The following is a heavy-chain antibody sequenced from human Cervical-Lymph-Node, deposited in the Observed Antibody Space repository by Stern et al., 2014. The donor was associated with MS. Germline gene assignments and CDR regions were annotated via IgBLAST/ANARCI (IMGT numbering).Heavy chain of an antibody. CDR3: ARDRHDLGYCSGGSCYLPDY. CDR2: IWDDGSNK. J-gene: IGHJ4*02. Sequence: VHLVESGGGVVQPGRSLRLSCAASGFTFSSYGMHWVRQAPGKGLEWVAVIWDDGSNKYYAASVKGRFTISRDNSKNTLYLQMNSLRAEDTAVYYCARDRHDLGYCSGGSCYLPDYWGQGTLVTVSS. CDR1: GFTFSSYG. D-gene: IGHD2-15*01. V-gene: IGHV3-33*01.